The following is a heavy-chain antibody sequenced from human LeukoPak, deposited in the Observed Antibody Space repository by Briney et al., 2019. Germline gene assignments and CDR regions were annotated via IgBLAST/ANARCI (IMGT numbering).Heavy chain of an antibody. CDR2: INTDGGST. Sequence: GGSLRLSCAASGFTFSNYWMHWVRQAPGKGLVWVSRINTDGGSTTYADSVKGRFTISRDNPKNSLYLQMNSLRAEDTAVYYCARDYCSGGTCPAPIWGQGTMVTVSS. D-gene: IGHD2-15*01. J-gene: IGHJ3*02. CDR1: GFTFSNYW. V-gene: IGHV3-74*01. CDR3: ARDYCSGGTCPAPI.